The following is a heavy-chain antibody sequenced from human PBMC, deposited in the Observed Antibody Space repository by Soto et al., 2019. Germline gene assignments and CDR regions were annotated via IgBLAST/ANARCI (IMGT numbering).Heavy chain of an antibody. D-gene: IGHD4-17*01. J-gene: IGHJ4*02. CDR1: GGSISSGDYY. Sequence: PSETLSLTCTVSGGSISSGDYYWSWIRQPPGKGLEWIGYIYYSGSTYYNPSLKSRVTISVDTSKNQFSLKLSSVTAADTAVYYCSYGDYVAPFDYWGQGTLVTVSS. CDR2: IYYSGST. V-gene: IGHV4-30-4*01. CDR3: SYGDYVAPFDY.